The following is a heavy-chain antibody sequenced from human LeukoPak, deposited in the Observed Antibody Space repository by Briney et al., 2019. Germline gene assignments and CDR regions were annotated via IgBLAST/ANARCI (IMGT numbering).Heavy chain of an antibody. CDR1: GYXFSTYW. J-gene: IGHJ4*02. D-gene: IGHD5-24*01. Sequence: GESLKISCNGLGYXFSTYWNAWVRQRPGKGLEWMGIIYPGGSETRYDPSFQGQVTISADRSTSTAYLQWSSLRASDTAMYYCARASRDGYNQNFDHRGQGTLVTVSS. CDR3: ARASRDGYNQNFDH. V-gene: IGHV5-51*01. CDR2: IYPGGSET.